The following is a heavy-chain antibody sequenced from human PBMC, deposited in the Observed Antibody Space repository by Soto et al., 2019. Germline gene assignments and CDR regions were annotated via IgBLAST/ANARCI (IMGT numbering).Heavy chain of an antibody. CDR2: ISSSSSYI. CDR1: GFTFSSYS. J-gene: IGHJ5*02. CDR3: ARGIAAAGNWLDP. V-gene: IGHV3-21*01. D-gene: IGHD6-13*01. Sequence: GGSLRLSCAASGFTFSSYSMNWVRQAPGKGLEWVSSISSSSSYIYYADSVKGRFTISRDNAKNSLYLQMNSLRAEDTAVYYCARGIAAAGNWLDPWGQGTLVTSPQ.